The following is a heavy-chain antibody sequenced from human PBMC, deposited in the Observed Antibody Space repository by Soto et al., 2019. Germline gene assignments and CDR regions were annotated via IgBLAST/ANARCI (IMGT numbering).Heavy chain of an antibody. CDR1: GYTFTDYR. J-gene: IGHJ6*02. D-gene: IGHD7-27*01. CDR2: INPNSGGT. V-gene: IGHV1-2*04. CDR3: AKETTGGYYGMDV. Sequence: GASVKVSCKASGYTFTDYRVHWVRQAPGQGLEWMGWINPNSGGTNYAQKFQGWVTMTRDTSINTAYMELNRLRSDDTAVYYCAKETTGGYYGMDVWGQGTTVTVSS.